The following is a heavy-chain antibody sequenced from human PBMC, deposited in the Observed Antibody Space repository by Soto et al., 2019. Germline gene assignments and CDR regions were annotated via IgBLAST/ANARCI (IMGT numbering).Heavy chain of an antibody. CDR2: IRQDGNEK. V-gene: IGHV3-7*01. J-gene: IGHJ5*02. D-gene: IGHD2-2*03. CDR3: DRDGDHPLVDIVIRPCDP. CDR1: GFRFSNYW. Sequence: GGSLRLSCAASGFRFSNYWMSWVRQAPGKGLEWVANIRQDGNEKYYVDFVKVRFTISRDNAKNALFLQMNSLSAEAAAVYFCDRDGDHPLVDIVIRPCDPWGQGTLVTVSS.